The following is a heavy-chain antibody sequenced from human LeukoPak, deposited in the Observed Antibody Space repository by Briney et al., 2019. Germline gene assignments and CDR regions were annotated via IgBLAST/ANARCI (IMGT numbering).Heavy chain of an antibody. Sequence: ASVKVSCKASGYTFTSYGISWVRQAPGQGLEWMGWISAYNGNTNYAQKLQGRVTMTTDTSTSTAYMELRSLRSDDTAVYYCARGDSTSFVRGSGSYPHWGQGTLVTVSS. J-gene: IGHJ4*02. CDR2: ISAYNGNT. CDR3: ARGDSTSFVRGSGSYPH. V-gene: IGHV1-18*01. CDR1: GYTFTSYG. D-gene: IGHD1-26*01.